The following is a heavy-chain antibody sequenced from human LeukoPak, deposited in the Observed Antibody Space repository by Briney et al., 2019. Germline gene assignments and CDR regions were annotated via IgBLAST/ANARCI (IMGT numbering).Heavy chain of an antibody. J-gene: IGHJ5*02. CDR2: IYYSGST. CDR3: ARTRRYDILTGYSTGWFDP. D-gene: IGHD3-9*01. V-gene: IGHV4-61*05. CDR1: GGSISSGGYY. Sequence: SQTLSLTCTVSGGSISSGGYYWSWIRQPPGKGLEWIGYIYYSGSTNYNPSLKSRVTISVDKSKNQFSLKLSSVTAADTAVYYCARTRRYDILTGYSTGWFDPWGQGTLVTVSS.